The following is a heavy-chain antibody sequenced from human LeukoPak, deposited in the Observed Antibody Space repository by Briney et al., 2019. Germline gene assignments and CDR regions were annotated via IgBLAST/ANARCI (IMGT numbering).Heavy chain of an antibody. D-gene: IGHD2-15*01. CDR3: ARVPIVVVAAPNYYYYGMDV. V-gene: IGHV1-69*04. CDR1: GGTFSSYA. CDR2: IIPILGIA. J-gene: IGHJ6*02. Sequence: ASVKVSCKASGGTFSSYAISWVRQAPGQGLEWMGRIIPILGIANYAQKFQGRVTITADKSTSTAYMELSSLRSEDTAVYYCARVPIVVVAAPNYYYYGMDVWGQGTTVTVSS.